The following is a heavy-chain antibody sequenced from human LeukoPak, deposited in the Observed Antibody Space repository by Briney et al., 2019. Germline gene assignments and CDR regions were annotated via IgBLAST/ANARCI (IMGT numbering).Heavy chain of an antibody. CDR2: ISSDGRNK. V-gene: IGHV3-30*18. CDR3: AKREYFYFGY. J-gene: IGHJ4*02. Sequence: GTSLRLSCAASGFTFSTYGMHWVRQAPGKGLEWVAVISSDGRNKYYGDSVKGRFTISRDNSKNTLYLQMNSLRVEDTAVYYCAKREYFYFGYWGQGTLVTVSS. CDR1: GFTFSTYG. D-gene: IGHD2/OR15-2a*01.